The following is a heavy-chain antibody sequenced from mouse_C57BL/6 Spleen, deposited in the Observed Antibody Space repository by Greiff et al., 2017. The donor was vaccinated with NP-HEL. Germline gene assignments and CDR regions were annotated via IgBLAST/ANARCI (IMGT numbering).Heavy chain of an antibody. CDR1: GFTFSDYY. CDR3: ARVHDGYLYAMDY. Sequence: DVQLQESEGGLVQPGSSMKLSCTASGFTFSDYYMAWVRQVPEKGLEWVANINYDGSSTYYLDSLKSRFIISRDNAKNILYLQMSSLKSEDTATYYCARVHDGYLYAMDYWGQGTSVTVSS. D-gene: IGHD2-3*01. CDR2: INYDGSST. V-gene: IGHV5-16*01. J-gene: IGHJ4*01.